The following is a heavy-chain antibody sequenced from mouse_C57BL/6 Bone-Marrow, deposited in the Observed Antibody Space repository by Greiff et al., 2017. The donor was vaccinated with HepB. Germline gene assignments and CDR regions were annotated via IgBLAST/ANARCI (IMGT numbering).Heavy chain of an antibody. CDR2: ISSGGCYT. J-gene: IGHJ2*01. CDR1: GFTFSSYG. Sequence: EVQRVESGGDLVKPGGSLKLSCAASGFTFSSYGMSWVRQTPDKRLEWVATISSGGCYTYYPDSVKGRFTISRDNAKNTLYLQMSSLKSEDTAMYYCARERGIFLYYFDYWGQGTTLTVSS. V-gene: IGHV5-6*01. CDR3: ARERGIFLYYFDY.